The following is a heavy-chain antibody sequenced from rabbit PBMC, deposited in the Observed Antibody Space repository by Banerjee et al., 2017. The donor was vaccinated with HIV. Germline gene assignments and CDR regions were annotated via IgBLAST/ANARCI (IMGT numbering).Heavy chain of an antibody. CDR2: IYTNSGST. CDR3: ARSPGSTAYNL. V-gene: IGHV1S40*01. CDR1: GFSFSSRYY. J-gene: IGHJ4*01. Sequence: QSLEESGGDLVKPGASLTLTCTASGFSFSSRYYMCWVRQAPGKGLEWIACIYTNSGSTYYASWAKGRFTISKTSSTTVTLQLNSLTAADTATYFCARSPGSTAYNLWGPGTLVTVS. D-gene: IGHD4-2*01.